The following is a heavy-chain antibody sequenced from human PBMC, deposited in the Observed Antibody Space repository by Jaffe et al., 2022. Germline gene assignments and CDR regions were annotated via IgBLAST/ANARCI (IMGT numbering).Heavy chain of an antibody. CDR1: GYTFTGYY. V-gene: IGHV1-2*06. CDR2: INPNSGGT. CDR3: ARDAAYDFWSGYYRGTNWFDP. Sequence: QVQLVQSGAEVKKPGASVKVSCKASGYTFTGYYMHWVRQAPGQGLEWMGRINPNSGGTNYAQKFQGRVTMTRDTSISTAYMELSRLRSDDTAVYYCARDAAYDFWSGYYRGTNWFDPWGQGTLVTVSS. D-gene: IGHD3-3*01. J-gene: IGHJ5*02.